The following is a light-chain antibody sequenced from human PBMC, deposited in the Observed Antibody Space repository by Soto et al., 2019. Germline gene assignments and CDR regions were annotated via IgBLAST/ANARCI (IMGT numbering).Light chain of an antibody. J-gene: IGKJ1*01. CDR2: GAS. CDR1: QSVSSSY. V-gene: IGKV3-20*01. CDR3: QQYGSSSWT. Sequence: EIVLTQSPGTLSLSPGERATLSCRVSQSVSSSYLAWYQQKPGQAPRLLIYGASTRATGIPDRFSGSGSGADFTLTISRLEPEDFAVYYCQQYGSSSWTFGQGPKVEIK.